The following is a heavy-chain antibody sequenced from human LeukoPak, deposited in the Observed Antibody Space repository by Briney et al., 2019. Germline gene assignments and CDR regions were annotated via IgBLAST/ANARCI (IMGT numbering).Heavy chain of an antibody. Sequence: PGGSVRLSCAASGFTFDDYGMSWVRQAPGKGLEWVSGINWNGGSTGYADSVKGRFTISRDNAKNSLYLQMNSLRAEDTALYHCARDRVAGTENWFDPWGQGTLVTVSS. D-gene: IGHD6-19*01. CDR2: INWNGGST. J-gene: IGHJ5*02. CDR3: ARDRVAGTENWFDP. CDR1: GFTFDDYG. V-gene: IGHV3-20*01.